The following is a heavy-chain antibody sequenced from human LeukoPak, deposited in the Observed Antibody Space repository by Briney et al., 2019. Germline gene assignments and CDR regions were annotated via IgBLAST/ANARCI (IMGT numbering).Heavy chain of an antibody. Sequence: GGSLRLSCAASGFTFSSYAMSWVRQAPGKGLEWVSAISGSGGSTYYADSVKGRFTISRDNSKNTLYPQMNSLRAEDTAVYYCAKGIGIAVAGTKLAWGQGTLVTVSS. CDR3: AKGIGIAVAGTKLA. J-gene: IGHJ4*02. CDR1: GFTFSSYA. D-gene: IGHD6-19*01. V-gene: IGHV3-23*01. CDR2: ISGSGGST.